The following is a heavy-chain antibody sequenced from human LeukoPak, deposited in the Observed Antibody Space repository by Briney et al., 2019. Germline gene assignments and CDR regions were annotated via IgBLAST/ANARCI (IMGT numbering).Heavy chain of an antibody. Sequence: PGGSLRLSCSVSGFTFKSYAMHSVRQAPGKGLEYVSSINTNGANTYYADSVKGRFTISRDNSRNTVYVQMNSLTPEDTAVYYCVKGLDYSSSQMDSWGQGTLVTVSS. J-gene: IGHJ4*02. D-gene: IGHD6-6*01. CDR1: GFTFKSYA. CDR2: INTNGANT. V-gene: IGHV3-64*05. CDR3: VKGLDYSSSQMDS.